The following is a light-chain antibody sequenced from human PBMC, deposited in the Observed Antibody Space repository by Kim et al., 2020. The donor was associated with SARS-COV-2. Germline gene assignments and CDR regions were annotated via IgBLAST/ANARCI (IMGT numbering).Light chain of an antibody. CDR2: EDN. V-gene: IGLV6-57*02. Sequence: GKTVTISCTGSSGSIASNYVQWYQQRPGSAPTTVIYEDNQRPSGVPDRFSGSIDSSSNSASLTISGLKTEDEADYYCQSYDSSNWVFGGGTKLIVL. CDR3: QSYDSSNWV. J-gene: IGLJ3*02. CDR1: SGSIASNY.